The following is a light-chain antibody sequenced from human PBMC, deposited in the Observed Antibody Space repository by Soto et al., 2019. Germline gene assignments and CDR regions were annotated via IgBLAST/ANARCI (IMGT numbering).Light chain of an antibody. V-gene: IGLV1-47*01. J-gene: IGLJ2*01. CDR3: AAWDDTLSGRNVV. CDR1: SSNIGSNY. Sequence: QSVLTQPPSASGTPGQRVTISCSGSSSNIGSNYVYWYQQFPGTAPKLLIYRNNQRPSGVPDRFSGSKSGTSASLAISGLRSEDEADYYCAAWDDTLSGRNVVFGGGTQLTVL. CDR2: RNN.